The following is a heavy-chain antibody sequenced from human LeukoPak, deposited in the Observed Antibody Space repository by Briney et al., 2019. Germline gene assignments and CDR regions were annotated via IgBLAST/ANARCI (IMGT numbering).Heavy chain of an antibody. J-gene: IGHJ3*02. CDR3: ARDPLTYGGGAFDI. V-gene: IGHV3-66*01. CDR2: IYSGGST. CDR1: GFTVSSNY. D-gene: IGHD4-23*01. Sequence: GGSLRLSCAASGFTVSSNYMSWVRQAPGKGLEWVSVIYSGGSTYYADSVKGRFTLSRDSSKNTLFLQMNSLRAEDTAVYYCARDPLTYGGGAFDIWGQGTMVTVSS.